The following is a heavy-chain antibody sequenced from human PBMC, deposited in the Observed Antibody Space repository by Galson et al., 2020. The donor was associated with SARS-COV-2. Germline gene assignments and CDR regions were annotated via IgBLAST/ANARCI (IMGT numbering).Heavy chain of an antibody. CDR3: AKEGEMTTGPRGWFDP. V-gene: IGHV1-2*02. CDR2: INPNSGGT. J-gene: IGHJ5*02. D-gene: IGHD4-17*01. Sequence: ASVKVSCKASGYTFTGYYMHWVRQAPGQGLEWMGWINPNSGGTNYAQKFQGRVTMTRDTSISTAYMELSRLRSDDTAVYYCAKEGEMTTGPRGWFDPWCQGTLVTVSS. CDR1: GYTFTGYY.